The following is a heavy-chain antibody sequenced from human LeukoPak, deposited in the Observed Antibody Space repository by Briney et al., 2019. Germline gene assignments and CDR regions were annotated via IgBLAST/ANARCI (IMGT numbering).Heavy chain of an antibody. CDR3: AREEVGRPFYY. CDR1: GFTFSSYW. Sequence: GGSLRLSCVASGFTFSSYWMHWVRQDPRKGLVWVSRINGDGRNINYADSVRGRFTISRDNAKNTLYLQMNTLRVEDTAVYYCAREEVGRPFYYWGQGTLVTVSS. J-gene: IGHJ4*02. D-gene: IGHD1-26*01. V-gene: IGHV3-74*01. CDR2: INGDGRNI.